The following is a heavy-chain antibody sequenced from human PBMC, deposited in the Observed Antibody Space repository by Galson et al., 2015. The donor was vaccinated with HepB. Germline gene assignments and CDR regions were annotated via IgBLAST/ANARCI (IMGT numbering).Heavy chain of an antibody. CDR2: FDPEDGET. Sequence: SVKVSCKVSGYTLTELSMHWVRQAPGKGLEWMGGFDPEDGETIYAQKFQGRVTMTEDTSTDTAYMELSSLRSEDTAVYYCATDGSYCSGGSCYCYWGQGTLVTVSS. V-gene: IGHV1-24*01. J-gene: IGHJ4*02. CDR3: ATDGSYCSGGSCYCY. D-gene: IGHD2-15*01. CDR1: GYTLTELS.